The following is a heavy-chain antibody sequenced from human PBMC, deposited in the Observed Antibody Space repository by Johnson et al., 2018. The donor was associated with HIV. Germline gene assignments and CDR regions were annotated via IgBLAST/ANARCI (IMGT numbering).Heavy chain of an antibody. D-gene: IGHD5-12*01. V-gene: IGHV3-30*04. Sequence: QVQLVESGGGVVQPGRSLRLSCAASGFSFSSYAMHWVRQAPGKGLEWVALMSFDGSNKYYADSVKGRFTISRDNSKNTLYLQMNSLRAEDTAVYYCAKDFGYPRPRDAFDIWGQGTMVTVSS. CDR1: GFSFSSYA. CDR2: MSFDGSNK. J-gene: IGHJ3*02. CDR3: AKDFGYPRPRDAFDI.